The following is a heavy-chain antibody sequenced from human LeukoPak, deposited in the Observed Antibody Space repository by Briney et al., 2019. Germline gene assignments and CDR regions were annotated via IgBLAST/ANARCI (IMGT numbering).Heavy chain of an antibody. J-gene: IGHJ6*03. D-gene: IGHD6-19*01. Sequence: GASVNVSCKASGYTFTSYGISWVRQAPGQGLEWMGWISAYNGNTNYTQKLQGRVTMTTDTSTSTAYMELRSLRSDDTAVYYCARDIPIAVAGTGIRDYYYMDVWGKGTTVTVSS. CDR2: ISAYNGNT. CDR1: GYTFTSYG. V-gene: IGHV1-18*01. CDR3: ARDIPIAVAGTGIRDYYYMDV.